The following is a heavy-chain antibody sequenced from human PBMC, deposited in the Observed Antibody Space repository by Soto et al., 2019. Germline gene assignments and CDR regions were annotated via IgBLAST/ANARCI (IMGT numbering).Heavy chain of an antibody. J-gene: IGHJ3*02. CDR3: ARVYYDSSGYYWSAFDI. CDR1: GYTFTSYY. Sequence: ASVKVSCKASGYTFTSYYMHWVRQAPGQGLEWMGWINPNSGGTNYAQKFQGWVTMTRDTSISTAYMELSRLRSDDTAVYYCARVYYDSSGYYWSAFDIWGQGTMVTVSS. D-gene: IGHD3-22*01. V-gene: IGHV1-2*04. CDR2: INPNSGGT.